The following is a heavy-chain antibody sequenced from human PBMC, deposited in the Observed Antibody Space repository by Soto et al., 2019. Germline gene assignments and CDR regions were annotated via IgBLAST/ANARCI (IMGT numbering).Heavy chain of an antibody. D-gene: IGHD1-26*01. J-gene: IGHJ4*02. Sequence: PGGSLRLSCAASGFTFSNYVMHWVRQAPGKGLEWVALISDDGDKRYYADSVRGRLIISRDNSKDTLYLQMNSLGPDDTAVYFCAKARVRIVGANSFDYWGQGTPVTVSS. V-gene: IGHV3-30*18. CDR3: AKARVRIVGANSFDY. CDR2: ISDDGDKR. CDR1: GFTFSNYV.